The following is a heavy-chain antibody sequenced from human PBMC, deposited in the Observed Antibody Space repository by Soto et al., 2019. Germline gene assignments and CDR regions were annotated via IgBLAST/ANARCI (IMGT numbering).Heavy chain of an antibody. V-gene: IGHV3-23*01. CDR3: AKAFPRISGYYYGMDV. Sequence: PGGSLRLSCAASGFTFSSYAMSWVRQAPGKGLEWVSAISGSGGSTYYADSVKGRFTISRDNSKNTLYLQMNSLRAEDTAVYYCAKAFPRISGYYYGMDVWGQGTTVTVSS. CDR1: GFTFSSYA. CDR2: ISGSGGST. D-gene: IGHD3-10*01. J-gene: IGHJ6*02.